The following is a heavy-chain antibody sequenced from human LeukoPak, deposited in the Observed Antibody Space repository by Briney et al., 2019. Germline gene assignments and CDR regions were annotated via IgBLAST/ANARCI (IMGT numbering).Heavy chain of an antibody. CDR3: ARNRRELSRPSLCHLMDV. Sequence: GGTLSLSCEASGFTFSTYTMNWLRQAPGKGLEWVSSISGSSTNIFYADSLKGRFTSSRDNTKNSLYLQMDSLRAEDTAVYYCARNRRELSRPSLCHLMDVWRKGTTVPVSS. V-gene: IGHV3-21*01. J-gene: IGHJ6*03. CDR1: GFTFSTYT. CDR2: ISGSSTNI. D-gene: IGHD3-16*02.